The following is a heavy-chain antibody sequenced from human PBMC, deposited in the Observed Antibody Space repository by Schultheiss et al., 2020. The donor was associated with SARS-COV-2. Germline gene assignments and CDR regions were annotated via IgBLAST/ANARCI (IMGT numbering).Heavy chain of an antibody. CDR3: ASTGGYSGYAFDY. J-gene: IGHJ4*02. Sequence: SETLSLTCTVSGGSISGSSYYWVWIRQPPGKGLEWIGYIYYSGDTYYNPSLKSRVTISVDTSKNQFSLKLRSVTAADTAVYFCASTGGYSGYAFDYWGQGTLVTVSS. D-gene: IGHD5-12*01. CDR2: IYYSGDT. CDR1: GGSISGSSYY. V-gene: IGHV4-39*01.